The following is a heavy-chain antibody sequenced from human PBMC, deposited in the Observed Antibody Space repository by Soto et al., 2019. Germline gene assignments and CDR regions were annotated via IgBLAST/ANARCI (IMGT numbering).Heavy chain of an antibody. CDR1: GFSVSNNY. V-gene: IGHV3-53*01. CDR2: LYSGTNT. CDR3: GRDLGKGGELRARGVFDI. Sequence: EVQLVESGGGSVQPGESLRLSCAASGFSVSNNYMSWVRQAPGKGLEWVSVLYSGTNTYYYADSVKGRFTISRDNPKNTLYFKITSLRAGDTATYYCGRDLGKGGELRARGVFDIWHQGTTVTVSS. J-gene: IGHJ3*02. D-gene: IGHD1-26*01.